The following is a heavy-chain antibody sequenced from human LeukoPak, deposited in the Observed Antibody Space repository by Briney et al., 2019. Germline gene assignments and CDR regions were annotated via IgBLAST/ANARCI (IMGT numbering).Heavy chain of an antibody. V-gene: IGHV3-74*01. J-gene: IGHJ4*02. Sequence: GGSLRLSCAASGFTSSSNWMHWVRQAPGKGLVWVSRINEDGSTTNYADSVKGRSTIFRDNAKNTLYLQMNSLRAEDTAVYYCVRDLGGGSGHWGQGTLVTVSS. CDR2: INEDGSTT. D-gene: IGHD1-26*01. CDR3: VRDLGGGSGH. CDR1: GFTSSSNW.